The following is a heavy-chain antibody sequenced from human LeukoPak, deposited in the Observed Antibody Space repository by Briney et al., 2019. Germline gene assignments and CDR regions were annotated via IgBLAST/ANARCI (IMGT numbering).Heavy chain of an antibody. V-gene: IGHV4-39*07. D-gene: IGHD5-18*01. CDR2: IYYSGST. Sequence: KPSETLSLTCTVSGGSISSSSYFWGWIRQPPGKGLEWIGTIYYSGSTYYNPSLKSRVTISVDTSKNQFSLKLSSVTAADTAVYYCARGYGYHLYWGQGTLVTVSS. CDR3: ARGYGYHLY. CDR1: GGSISSSSYF. J-gene: IGHJ4*02.